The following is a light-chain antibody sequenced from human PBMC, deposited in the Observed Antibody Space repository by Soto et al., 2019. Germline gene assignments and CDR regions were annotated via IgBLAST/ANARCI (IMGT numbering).Light chain of an antibody. CDR2: KAS. J-gene: IGKJ1*01. Sequence: DIQMTQSPSTLSGSVGDRVTTTCRASQTISSWLAWYQQKPGKAPKLLIYKASTLKSGVPSRFSGSGSGTEFTLTISSLQPDDFATYYCQQYSSYSWTFGQGTKVDIK. V-gene: IGKV1-5*03. CDR3: QQYSSYSWT. CDR1: QTISSW.